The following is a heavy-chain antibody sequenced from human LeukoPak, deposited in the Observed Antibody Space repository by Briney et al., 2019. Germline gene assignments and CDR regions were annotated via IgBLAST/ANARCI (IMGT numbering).Heavy chain of an antibody. CDR3: ARDRRDCSSGTCYHAPDY. V-gene: IGHV3-74*01. D-gene: IGHD2-15*01. J-gene: IGHJ4*02. CDR2: MNSDGSST. CDR1: GLTFNDYW. Sequence: GGSLRLSCAASGLTFNDYWMHWVRQPPGKGLVWVSRMNSDGSSTSYADSVKGRFTISRDNAKNTLYLEMNSLRAEDTAVYYCARDRRDCSSGTCYHAPDYWGQGTLVTVSS.